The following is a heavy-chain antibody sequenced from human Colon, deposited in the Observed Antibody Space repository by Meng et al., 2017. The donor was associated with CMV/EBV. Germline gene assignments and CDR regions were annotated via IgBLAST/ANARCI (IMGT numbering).Heavy chain of an antibody. Sequence: CAASGFTFSSYGMHWVRQAPGKGLEWVAFIRFDGSNKYYADSVKGRFTISRDNSKNTVYLQMNSLRAEDTAVYYCAKEYGSGSSFDYWGQGTLVTVSS. J-gene: IGHJ4*02. CDR1: GFTFSSYG. D-gene: IGHD3-10*01. V-gene: IGHV3-30*02. CDR2: IRFDGSNK. CDR3: AKEYGSGSSFDY.